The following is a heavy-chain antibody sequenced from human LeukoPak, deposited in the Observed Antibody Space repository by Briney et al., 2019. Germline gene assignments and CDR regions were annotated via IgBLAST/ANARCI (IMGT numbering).Heavy chain of an antibody. CDR1: GGSISSGDYY. D-gene: IGHD5-24*01. CDR2: IYYSGST. J-gene: IGHJ4*02. CDR3: ARVHRDGYSYLYHYFDY. V-gene: IGHV4-30-4*01. Sequence: SETLSLTCTVSGGSISSGDYYWTWIRQPPGKGLEWIGYIYYSGSTYYNPSLKSRVIISVDTSKNQFSLKLSSVTAADTAVYFCARVHRDGYSYLYHYFDYWGQGTLVTVSA.